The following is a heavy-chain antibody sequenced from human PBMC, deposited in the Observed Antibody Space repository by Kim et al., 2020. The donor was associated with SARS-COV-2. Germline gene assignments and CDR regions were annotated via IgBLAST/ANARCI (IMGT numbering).Heavy chain of an antibody. D-gene: IGHD3-22*01. J-gene: IGHJ4*02. V-gene: IGHV3-48*03. CDR1: GFTFSDYE. Sequence: GGSLRLSCAASGFTFSDYEMNWVRQAPGKGLEWVSFISSSGASIYYADSVKGRFTISRDNAKNSLYLQMNSLGAEDTAVYYCARDELYDNNGDRFDYWGQGTLVTVSS. CDR2: ISSSGASI. CDR3: ARDELYDNNGDRFDY.